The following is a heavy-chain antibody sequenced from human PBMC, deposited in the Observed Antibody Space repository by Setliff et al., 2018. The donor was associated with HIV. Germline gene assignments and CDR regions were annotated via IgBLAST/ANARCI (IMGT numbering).Heavy chain of an antibody. D-gene: IGHD1-26*01. CDR1: GFTFSNFW. CDR3: ARDATRGGVFDF. V-gene: IGHV3-7*01. J-gene: IGHJ4*02. CDR2: IKEDGSET. Sequence: LRLSCATSGFTFSNFWMTWVRQAPGKGLEWVANIKEDGSETFYVDSVKGRFTMSRDNAKNLVYLEMNSLKVEDTAVYYCARDATRGGVFDFWGQGTLVTVSS.